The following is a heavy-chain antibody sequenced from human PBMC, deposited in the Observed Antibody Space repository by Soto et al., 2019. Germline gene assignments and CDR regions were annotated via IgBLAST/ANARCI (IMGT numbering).Heavy chain of an antibody. CDR1: GGTFSSYA. D-gene: IGHD3-9*01. V-gene: IGHV1-69*13. CDR2: IIPIFGTA. Sequence: SVKVSCKASGGTFSSYAISWVRQAPGQGLEWMGGIIPIFGTANYAQKFQGRVTITADESTSTAYMELSSLRSEDTAVYYCARADTYYDILTGYTYGMDVWGQGTTVTVS. CDR3: ARADTYYDILTGYTYGMDV. J-gene: IGHJ6*02.